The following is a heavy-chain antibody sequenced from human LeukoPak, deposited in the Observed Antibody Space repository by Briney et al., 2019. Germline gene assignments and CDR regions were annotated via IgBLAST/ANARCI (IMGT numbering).Heavy chain of an antibody. V-gene: IGHV4-39*07. CDR1: GGSISSSNYY. J-gene: IGHJ5*02. D-gene: IGHD3-3*01. CDR3: ARHLSITIFGGWFDP. CDR2: IYYSGST. Sequence: SETLSLTCTVSGGSISSSNYYWGWIRQPPGKGLEWIGSIYYSGSTYYNPSLKSRVTISVDTSKNQFSLKLSSVTAADTAVYYCARHLSITIFGGWFDPWGQGTLVTVSS.